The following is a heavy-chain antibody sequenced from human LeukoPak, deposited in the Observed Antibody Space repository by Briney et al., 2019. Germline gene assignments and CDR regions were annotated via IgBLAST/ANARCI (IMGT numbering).Heavy chain of an antibody. CDR2: IWYDGSNK. CDR3: ARDPPIAAAYYYYYYGMDV. V-gene: IGHV3-33*01. D-gene: IGHD6-25*01. CDR1: GFTFSSYG. J-gene: IGHJ6*02. Sequence: GRSLRLSCAASGFTFSSYGMHWVRQAPGKGLEWVAVIWYDGSNKYYADSVKGRFTISRDNSKNTLYLQMNSLRAEDTAVYYCARDPPIAAAYYYYYYGMDVWGQGTTVTVSS.